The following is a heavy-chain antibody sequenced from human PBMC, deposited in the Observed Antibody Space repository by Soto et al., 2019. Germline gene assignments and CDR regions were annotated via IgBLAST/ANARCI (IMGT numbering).Heavy chain of an antibody. J-gene: IGHJ4*02. D-gene: IGHD3-22*01. CDR3: ARPPYDSSGYSDY. CDR1: GFTFSSYS. V-gene: IGHV3-21*01. Sequence: EVQLVESGGGLVKPGGSLRLSCAASGFTFSSYSMNWVRQAPGKGLEWVSSISSSSSYIYYADSVKGRFTLSRDNGKNSLYLQMNSLRAEDTAVYYCARPPYDSSGYSDYWGQGTLVTVSS. CDR2: ISSSSSYI.